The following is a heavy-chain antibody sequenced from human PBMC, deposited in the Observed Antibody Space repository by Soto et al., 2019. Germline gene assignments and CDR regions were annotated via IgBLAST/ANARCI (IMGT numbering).Heavy chain of an antibody. D-gene: IGHD2-15*01. CDR1: GSKCAWFY. Sequence: SSWTGSGRASGSKCAWFYMRWVRLTNGQGLEWMGAIIPIFGTANYAQKFQGRVTITADASTSTAYMELSSLRSEDTAIYSCAINEGRDVSGFDFWGQGTLVTSPQ. V-gene: IGHV1-69*01. J-gene: IGHJ4*02. CDR2: IIPIFGTA. CDR3: AINEGRDVSGFDF.